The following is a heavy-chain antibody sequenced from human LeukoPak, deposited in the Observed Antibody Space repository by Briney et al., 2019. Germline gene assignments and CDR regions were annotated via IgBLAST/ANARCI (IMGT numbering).Heavy chain of an antibody. CDR3: ASPREEGYCSGGSCYSFDY. V-gene: IGHV1-69*01. CDR2: VIPIFGTA. D-gene: IGHD2-15*01. J-gene: IGHJ4*02. Sequence: VKVSCHASGGPFRIYSISWVRQAPGPGLEWMGGVIPIFGTANYAQKFQGRVTITADESTSTAYMELSSLRSEDTAVYYCASPREEGYCSGGSCYSFDYWGQGTLVTVSS. CDR1: GGPFRIYS.